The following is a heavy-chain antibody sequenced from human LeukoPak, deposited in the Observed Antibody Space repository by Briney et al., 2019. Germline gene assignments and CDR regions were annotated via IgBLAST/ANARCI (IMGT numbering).Heavy chain of an antibody. Sequence: GGSLRLSCAASGFTFSSYWMNWVRQAPGKGLVWVSRIASDGNSTTYADSVKGRFSISRDNAKNTLYLQMNSLRVEDTAVYYCARDETPTNGYDSYDFWGQGTLVTVST. CDR1: GFTFSSYW. D-gene: IGHD5-12*01. V-gene: IGHV3-74*01. CDR2: IASDGNST. J-gene: IGHJ4*02. CDR3: ARDETPTNGYDSYDF.